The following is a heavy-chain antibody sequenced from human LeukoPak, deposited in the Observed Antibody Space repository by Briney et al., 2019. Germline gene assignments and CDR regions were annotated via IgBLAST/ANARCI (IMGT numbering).Heavy chain of an antibody. D-gene: IGHD3-10*01. Sequence: PGGSLRLSCVVSGINFNKNAMNWVRQAPGKGPEWVSGIGSGDGDTYYAASVKGRFTISRDNSKNTLYLQMNSLRAEDTSLYYCATGKDDSVSYYRPIDYWGRGTLVTVSS. J-gene: IGHJ4*02. CDR3: ATGKDDSVSYYRPIDY. CDR2: IGSGDGDT. V-gene: IGHV3-23*01. CDR1: GINFNKNA.